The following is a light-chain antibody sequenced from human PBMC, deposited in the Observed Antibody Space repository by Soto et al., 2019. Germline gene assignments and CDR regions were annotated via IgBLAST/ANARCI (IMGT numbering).Light chain of an antibody. CDR1: QSISRY. CDR2: AAS. J-gene: IGKJ1*01. Sequence: DIQMTQSPSSLSASVGDRVTITCRASQSISRYLNWYQQKPGKAPNLLISAASTLQSGVPSRFSGSGSGTDGTLTITSLQQEDVATYYCQQSYNTTRTFGQGTKVDI. V-gene: IGKV1-39*01. CDR3: QQSYNTTRT.